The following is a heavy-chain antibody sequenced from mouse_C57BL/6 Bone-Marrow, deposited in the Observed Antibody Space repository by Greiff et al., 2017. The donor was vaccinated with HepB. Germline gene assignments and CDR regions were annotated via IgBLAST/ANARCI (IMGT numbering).Heavy chain of an antibody. CDR2: IYPGDGDT. Sequence: VQLQESGPELVKPGASVKISCKASGYAFSSSWMNWVKQRPGKGLEWIGRIYPGDGDTNYNGKFKGKATLTADKSSNTAYMQLSSLTSEDSAVYFCARYYGNYGYWYFDVWGTGTTVTVSS. D-gene: IGHD2-1*01. V-gene: IGHV1-82*01. CDR1: GYAFSSSW. CDR3: ARYYGNYGYWYFDV. J-gene: IGHJ1*03.